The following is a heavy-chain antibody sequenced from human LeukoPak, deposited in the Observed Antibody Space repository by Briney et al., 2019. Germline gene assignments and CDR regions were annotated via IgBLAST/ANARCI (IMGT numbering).Heavy chain of an antibody. CDR2: IYYSGST. CDR1: GGSISSYY. CDR3: ARARGDYDFWSGYHGAAFDY. D-gene: IGHD3-3*01. Sequence: PSETLSLTCTVSGGSISSYYWSWIRQPPGKGLEWIGYIYYSGSTNYNPSLKSRVTISVDTSKNQFSLKLSSVTAADTAVYYCARARGDYDFWSGYHGAAFDYWGQGTLVTVSS. J-gene: IGHJ4*02. V-gene: IGHV4-59*01.